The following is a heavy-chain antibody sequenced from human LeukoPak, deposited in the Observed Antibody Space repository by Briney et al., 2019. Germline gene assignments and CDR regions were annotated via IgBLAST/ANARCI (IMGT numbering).Heavy chain of an antibody. J-gene: IGHJ4*02. D-gene: IGHD2-21*02. Sequence: GASVKVSYKASGYTFTSYDMHWLRQAPGQGLEWMGIINPSGDSTSYAQKFQGRVTMTRDTSTSTVYMELSSLRSEDTAVYYCASVLYCGADCYSGRYFFDYWGQGTLVSVSS. CDR1: GYTFTSYD. CDR3: ASVLYCGADCYSGRYFFDY. CDR2: INPSGDST. V-gene: IGHV1-46*01.